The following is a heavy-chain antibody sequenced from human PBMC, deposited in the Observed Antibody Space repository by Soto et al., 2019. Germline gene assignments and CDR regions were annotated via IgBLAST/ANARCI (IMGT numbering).Heavy chain of an antibody. CDR3: AHNCGVDCHSVFFY. J-gene: IGHJ4*02. CDR2: ISGGGGSS. CDR1: EFTFSNYA. Sequence: EVQLLESGGGLVQPGGSLRLSCAGSEFTFSNYAVSWVRQAPGKGLEWVSGISGGGGSSYYADSVKGRFTISRDNSKNTLYLQMNSLRAEDTAVYYYAHNCGVDCHSVFFYWGQGTLVIVSS. V-gene: IGHV3-23*01. D-gene: IGHD2-21*02.